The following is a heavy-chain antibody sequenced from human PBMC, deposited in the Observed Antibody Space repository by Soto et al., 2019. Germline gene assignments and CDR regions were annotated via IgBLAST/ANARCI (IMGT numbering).Heavy chain of an antibody. CDR1: GFTFSKYA. D-gene: IGHD1-26*01. Sequence: PGGSLRLSCAGSGFTFSKYAMHWVRQAPGKGLEWVSAISGGALSTYYVDSLKGRFTISRDNSKNTVFLQMNSLRAEDTAVYYCAKGVGGTTIDYWGQGTLVTVSS. V-gene: IGHV3-23*01. J-gene: IGHJ4*02. CDR2: ISGGALST. CDR3: AKGVGGTTIDY.